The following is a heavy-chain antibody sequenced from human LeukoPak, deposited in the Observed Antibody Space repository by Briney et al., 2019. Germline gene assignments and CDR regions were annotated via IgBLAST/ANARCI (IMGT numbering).Heavy chain of an antibody. CDR3: ARTPTLAIAYDILTGYYPGGYFDY. CDR1: GYTFTSYA. J-gene: IGHJ4*02. CDR2: INAGNGNT. V-gene: IGHV1-3*01. D-gene: IGHD3-9*01. Sequence: EASVKVSCKASGYTFTSYAMHWVRQAPGQRLEWMGWINAGNGNTKYSQKFQGRVTITRDTSASTAYMALSSLRSEDTAVYYCARTPTLAIAYDILTGYYPGGYFDYWGQGTLVTVSS.